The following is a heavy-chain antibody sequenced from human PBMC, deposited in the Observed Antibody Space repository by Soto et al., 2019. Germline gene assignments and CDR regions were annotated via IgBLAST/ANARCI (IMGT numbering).Heavy chain of an antibody. CDR2: IIPIFGTA. CDR1: GGTFSSYA. J-gene: IGHJ6*02. D-gene: IGHD6-6*01. CDR3: ARSIAARSYYYYGMDV. V-gene: IGHV1-69*01. Sequence: QVQLVQSGAEVKKPGSSVKVSCNASGGTFSSYAISWVRQAPGQGLEWMGGIIPIFGTANYAQKFQGRVTITADESTSTAYMELSSLRSEDTAVYYCARSIAARSYYYYGMDVWGQGTTVTVSS.